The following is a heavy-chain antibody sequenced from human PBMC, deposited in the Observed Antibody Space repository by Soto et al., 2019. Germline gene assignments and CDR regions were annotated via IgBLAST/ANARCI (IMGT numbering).Heavy chain of an antibody. Sequence: PGGSLRLCCAASGFTVSSNYMSGVRQAPGKGLEWVSVIYSGGSTYYADSVKGRFTISRHNSKNTLYLQMNSLRAEDTAVYYCARGRSYYGWYFDLWGRGTLVTVSS. CDR1: GFTVSSNY. J-gene: IGHJ2*01. V-gene: IGHV3-53*04. CDR2: IYSGGST. D-gene: IGHD1-26*01. CDR3: ARGRSYYGWYFDL.